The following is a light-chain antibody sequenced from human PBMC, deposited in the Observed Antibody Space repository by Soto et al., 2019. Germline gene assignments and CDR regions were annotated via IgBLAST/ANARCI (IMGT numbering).Light chain of an antibody. J-gene: IGKJ5*01. V-gene: IGKV3-11*01. CDR1: QSVRSF. CDR2: DAS. Sequence: EIVLTQSPATLSLSPGGRATLSCRASQSVRSFLAWYLQKPGQAPRLLIHDASYRATGIPARFSGSGSGTNFTLTISSLEPEDFAIYYCQQRSSWPPITFGQGTRLEIK. CDR3: QQRSSWPPIT.